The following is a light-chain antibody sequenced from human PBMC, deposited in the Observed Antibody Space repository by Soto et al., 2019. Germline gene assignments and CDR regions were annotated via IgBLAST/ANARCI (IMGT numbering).Light chain of an antibody. CDR3: KKSYSTHLN. J-gene: IGKJ4*01. V-gene: IGKV1-39*01. Sequence: DIQITPSPFSLSAAVGDRVTITCRASQSISSYLNWYKQKPGKAHKILIYAASSLQSGVTSRFSGSGSGKDFTITIRSMQPEDFETYYCKKSYSTHLNVGGGTTV. CDR1: QSISSY. CDR2: AAS.